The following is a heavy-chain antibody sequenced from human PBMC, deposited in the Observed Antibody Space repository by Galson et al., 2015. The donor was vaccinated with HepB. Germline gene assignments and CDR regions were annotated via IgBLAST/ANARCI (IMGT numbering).Heavy chain of an antibody. V-gene: IGHV3-23*01. J-gene: IGHJ4*02. D-gene: IGHD6-19*01. CDR3: AKEEADATGWYSFDH. Sequence: SLRLSCAASGFTFSTYAMTWVRQAPGKGLEWVSVVSGGGFSTYHGDSVKGRFTISRDNSKNIVYLQMNSLRVEDTALYFCAKEEADATGWYSFDHWGQGTLVTVSS. CDR2: VSGGGFST. CDR1: GFTFSTYA.